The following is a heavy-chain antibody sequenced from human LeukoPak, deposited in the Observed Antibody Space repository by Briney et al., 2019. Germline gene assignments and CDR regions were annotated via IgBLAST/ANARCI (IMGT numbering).Heavy chain of an antibody. Sequence: SETLSLTCTVSGGSISSYYWSWIRQPPGKGLEWIGYIYYSGSTNYNPSLKSRVTISVDTSKNQFSLKLSSVTAADAAVYYCARRGQQWLVRGEYYFDYWGQGTLVTVSS. D-gene: IGHD6-19*01. V-gene: IGHV4-59*08. CDR1: GGSISSYY. J-gene: IGHJ4*02. CDR3: ARRGQQWLVRGEYYFDY. CDR2: IYYSGST.